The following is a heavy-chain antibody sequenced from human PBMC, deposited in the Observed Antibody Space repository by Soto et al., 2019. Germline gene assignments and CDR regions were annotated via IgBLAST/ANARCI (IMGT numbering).Heavy chain of an antibody. Sequence: PGGSLRLSCAASGFTFSSYAMSWVRQAPGKGLEWVSAISGSGGSTYYADSVKGRFTISRDNSKNTLYLQMNSLRAEDTAVYYCATALLRYFDWPCYWGQGTLVTVSS. CDR2: ISGSGGST. D-gene: IGHD3-9*01. CDR3: ATALLRYFDWPCY. CDR1: GFTFSSYA. J-gene: IGHJ4*02. V-gene: IGHV3-23*01.